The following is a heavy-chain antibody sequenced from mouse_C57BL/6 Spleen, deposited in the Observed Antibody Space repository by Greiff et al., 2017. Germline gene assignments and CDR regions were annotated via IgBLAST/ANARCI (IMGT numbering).Heavy chain of an antibody. D-gene: IGHD2-3*01. CDR1: GYTFTSYG. CDR2: IHPNSGST. Sequence: QVQLKQPGAELVKPGASVKLSCKASGYTFTSYGMHWVKQRPGQGLEWIGMIHPNSGSTNYNEKFKSKATLTVDKSSSTAYMQLSSLTSEDSAVYYCARPRVYDGPFDYWGQGTTLTVSS. J-gene: IGHJ2*01. CDR3: ARPRVYDGPFDY. V-gene: IGHV1-64*01.